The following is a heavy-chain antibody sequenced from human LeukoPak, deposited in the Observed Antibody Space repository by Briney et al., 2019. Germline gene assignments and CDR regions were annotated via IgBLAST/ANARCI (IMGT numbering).Heavy chain of an antibody. CDR3: ARDPPLLYGSGSYPFY. V-gene: IGHV7-4-1*02. CDR1: GYTFTSYA. Sequence: ASVKVSCKASGYTFTSYAMNWVRQAPGQGLEWMGWINTSTGNPTYAQGFTGRFVFSLDTSVSTAYLQISSLKAEDTAVYYCARDPPLLYGSGSYPFYWGQGTLVTVSS. CDR2: INTSTGNP. J-gene: IGHJ4*02. D-gene: IGHD3-10*01.